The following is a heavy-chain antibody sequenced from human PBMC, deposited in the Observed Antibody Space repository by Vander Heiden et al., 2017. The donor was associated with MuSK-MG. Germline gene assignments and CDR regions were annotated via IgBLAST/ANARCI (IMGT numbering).Heavy chain of an antibody. J-gene: IGHJ6*02. V-gene: IGHV3-23*01. CDR2: ISFSGGST. CDR3: AKDGGGGSTNYYYGMDG. CDR1: GFTFSTYA. D-gene: IGHD1-26*01. Sequence: EVQLLESGGDLVQPGGSLRLSCAASGFTFSTYAMSWVRQAPGKGLEWVSAISFSGGSTFYADAVKGRFTIPSDNSKTKLYLKINSLRAGDTAVYYCAKDGGGGSTNYYYGMDGGGQGTTVTVSS.